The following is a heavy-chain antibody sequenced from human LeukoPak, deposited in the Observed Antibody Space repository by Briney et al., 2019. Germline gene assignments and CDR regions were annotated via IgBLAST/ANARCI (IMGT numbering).Heavy chain of an antibody. V-gene: IGHV4-61*02. Sequence: PSQTLSLTCTVSGVSISSGSYYGRWIRQPAGRGQEWIARIYTSGSTNYNPSLKSRFTISVDTSKNQFSLKLSSVTAADTAVYYCAAQVGATRYWGQGTLVTVSS. CDR1: GVSISSGSYY. CDR3: AAQVGATRY. D-gene: IGHD1-26*01. CDR2: IYTSGST. J-gene: IGHJ4*02.